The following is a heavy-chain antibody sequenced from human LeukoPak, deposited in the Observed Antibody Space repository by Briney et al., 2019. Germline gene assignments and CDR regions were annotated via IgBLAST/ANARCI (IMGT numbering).Heavy chain of an antibody. CDR1: GGSISSGGYY. V-gene: IGHV4-31*03. Sequence: SETLSLTCTVSGGSISSGGYYWSWIHQHPGKGLESIGYIYYSGSTYYNPSLKSRVTISVDTSKNQFSLKLSSVTAADTAVYYCASQGANQYSYYGMDVWGQGTTVTVSS. CDR3: ASQGANQYSYYGMDV. CDR2: IYYSGST. J-gene: IGHJ6*02.